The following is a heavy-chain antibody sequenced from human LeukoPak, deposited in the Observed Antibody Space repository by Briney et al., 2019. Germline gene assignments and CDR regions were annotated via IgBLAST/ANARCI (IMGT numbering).Heavy chain of an antibody. D-gene: IGHD1-26*01. CDR2: ISSSGSTI. J-gene: IGHJ3*02. CDR3: ARFGSYSILDAFDI. Sequence: GGSLRLSCAASGFTFSDYYISWIRQAPGKGLEWVSYISSSGSTIYYADSVKGRFTISRDNAKNSLYLQMNSLRAEDTAVYYCARFGSYSILDAFDIWGQGTMVTVSS. V-gene: IGHV3-11*01. CDR1: GFTFSDYY.